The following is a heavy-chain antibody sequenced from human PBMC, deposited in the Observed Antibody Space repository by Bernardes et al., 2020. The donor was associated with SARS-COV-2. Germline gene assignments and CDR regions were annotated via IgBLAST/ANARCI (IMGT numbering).Heavy chain of an antibody. CDR1: GFSFSSYA. D-gene: IGHD3-10*01. J-gene: IGHJ4*02. V-gene: IGHV3-23*01. CDR2: ISGTGGST. Sequence: GGSLRLSCAASGFSFSSYARSWVRQAPGKGLEWVSAISGTGGSTYYAHSVKGRLTISRDNSKNTLYLQMNSLSAEDTAVYYCAKVLSLCGSVTYFYWCQGTLVTVSS. CDR3: AKVLSLCGSVTYFY.